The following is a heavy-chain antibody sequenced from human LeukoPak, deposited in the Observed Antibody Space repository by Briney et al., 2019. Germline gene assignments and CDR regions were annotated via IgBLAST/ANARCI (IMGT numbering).Heavy chain of an antibody. J-gene: IGHJ4*02. V-gene: IGHV1-8*01. Sequence: GASVKVSCKASGYTFTSYDSNWVRQATGQGLEWMGWVNPNSGNTGYAQKFQGRVTMTRDTSINTAYMELSSLRSEDTAVYYCASPGNHYDPNGYYPFEDWGQGTLVTVSS. CDR3: ASPGNHYDPNGYYPFED. CDR2: VNPNSGNT. CDR1: GYTFTSYD. D-gene: IGHD3-22*01.